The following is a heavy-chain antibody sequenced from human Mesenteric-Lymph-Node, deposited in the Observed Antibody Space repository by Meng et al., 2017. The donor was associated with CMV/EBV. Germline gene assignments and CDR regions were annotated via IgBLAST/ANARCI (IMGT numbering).Heavy chain of an antibody. D-gene: IGHD6-19*01. Sequence: GGSLRLSCAASGFTFSSYGMHWVRQAPGKGLEWVAFIRFDENNEYYTDSVKGRFTISRDNSKNTLFLQMNSLRVDDTAVYYCAKLGGGQWLSYYYYGMDVWGQGTTVTVSS. CDR3: AKLGGGQWLSYYYYGMDV. CDR1: GFTFSSYG. CDR2: IRFDENNE. J-gene: IGHJ6*02. V-gene: IGHV3-30*02.